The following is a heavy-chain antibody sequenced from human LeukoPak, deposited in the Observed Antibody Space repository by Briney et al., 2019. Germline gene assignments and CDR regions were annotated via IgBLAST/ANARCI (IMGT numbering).Heavy chain of an antibody. CDR3: ARERPPFITIPEWAFDY. D-gene: IGHD3-3*01. V-gene: IGHV4-39*07. CDR2: IYYSGST. Sequence: PSETLSLTCTVSGGSISSSSYYWGWIRQPPGKGLEWIGSIYYSGSTYYNPSLKSRVTISVDTSKNQFSLKLSSVTAADTAVYYCARERPPFITIPEWAFDYWGQGTLVTVSS. J-gene: IGHJ4*02. CDR1: GGSISSSSYY.